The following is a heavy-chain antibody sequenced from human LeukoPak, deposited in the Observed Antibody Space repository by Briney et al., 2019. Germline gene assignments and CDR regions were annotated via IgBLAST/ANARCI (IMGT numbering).Heavy chain of an antibody. V-gene: IGHV3-30*02. CDR2: VRLDETTK. J-gene: IGHJ4*02. CDR3: AKVAHYYGSGSYYEYYFDY. D-gene: IGHD3-10*01. CDR1: GFMFTNYG. Sequence: PGGSLSLSCAASGFMFTNYGMHWVRKAPGKGLEWVAFVRLDETTKFYADSVKGRFTISRDNSKNTLYLQMNSLRAEDTAVYYCAKVAHYYGSGSYYEYYFDYWGQGTLVTVSS.